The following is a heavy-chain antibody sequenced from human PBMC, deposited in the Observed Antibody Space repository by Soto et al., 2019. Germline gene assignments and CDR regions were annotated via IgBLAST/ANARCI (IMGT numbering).Heavy chain of an antibody. J-gene: IGHJ4*02. Sequence: GSLRLSCAASGIILSSYGTHWVRQAPGKGLEWVALLSYDAINKYYTDSVKGRFSISRDTSKNTLYLQMNSLRAEDTAVYYCAKGSWGSPGVLDYWGQGTLVTVSS. CDR1: GIILSSYG. CDR3: AKGSWGSPGVLDY. D-gene: IGHD3-16*01. CDR2: LSYDAINK. V-gene: IGHV3-30*18.